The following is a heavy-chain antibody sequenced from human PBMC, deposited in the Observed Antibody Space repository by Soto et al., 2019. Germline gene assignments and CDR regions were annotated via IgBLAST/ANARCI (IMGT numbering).Heavy chain of an antibody. J-gene: IGHJ5*02. CDR2: ISAYNGNT. CDR1: GYTFTSYG. D-gene: IGHD3-10*01. CDR3: ARDYNYGSGRKQFDP. Sequence: ASVKVSCKASGYTFTSYGISWVRQAPGQGLEWMGWISAYNGNTNYAQKLQGRVTMTTDTSTSTAYMELRSLRSDDTAVYYCARDYNYGSGRKQFDPWGQGTLVTSPQ. V-gene: IGHV1-18*01.